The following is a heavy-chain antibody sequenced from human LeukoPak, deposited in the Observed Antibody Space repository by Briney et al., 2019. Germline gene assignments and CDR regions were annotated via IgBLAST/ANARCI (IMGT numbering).Heavy chain of an antibody. CDR2: ISYDGSNK. J-gene: IGHJ4*02. V-gene: IGHV3-30*18. D-gene: IGHD1-26*01. Sequence: GRSLRLSCAASGFTFSSYGMHWVRQAPGKGLEWVAVISYDGSNKYYADSVKGRFTISRDNSKNTLYLQMNSLRAEDTAVYYCAKPGGIVGATSPFDYWGQGTLVTVSS. CDR3: AKPGGIVGATSPFDY. CDR1: GFTFSSYG.